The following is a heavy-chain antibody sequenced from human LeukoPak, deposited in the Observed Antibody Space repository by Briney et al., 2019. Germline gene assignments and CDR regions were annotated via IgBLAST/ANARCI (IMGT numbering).Heavy chain of an antibody. CDR3: ARDPSLCRSSTSCYYYYYYMDV. J-gene: IGHJ6*03. V-gene: IGHV4-38-2*02. D-gene: IGHD2-2*01. Sequence: SETLSLTCTVSGYSISSGYYWGWIRQPPGKGLEWIGSIYHSGSTYYNPSLKSRVTISVDTSKNQFSLKLSSVTAADTAVYYCARDPSLCRSSTSCYYYYYYMDVWGKGTTVTASS. CDR1: GYSISSGYY. CDR2: IYHSGST.